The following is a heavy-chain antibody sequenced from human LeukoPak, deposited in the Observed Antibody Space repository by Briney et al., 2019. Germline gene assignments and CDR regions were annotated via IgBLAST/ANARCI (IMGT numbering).Heavy chain of an antibody. CDR3: TTDIWGGYQDF. D-gene: IGHD3-16*02. V-gene: IGHV3-15*01. CDR1: GFTFTNAW. CDR2: IKSKADGGTT. Sequence: GSLRLSGVASGFTFTNAWMTWVRQAPGKGLEWVGRIKSKADGGTTDYVASVKGRFIISRNDSKDTMYLQMNSLKIEDTGVYYCTTDIWGGYQDFWGQGILVSVSS. J-gene: IGHJ4*02.